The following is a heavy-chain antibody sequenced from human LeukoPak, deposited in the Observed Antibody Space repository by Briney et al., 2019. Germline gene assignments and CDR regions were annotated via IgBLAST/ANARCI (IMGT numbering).Heavy chain of an antibody. CDR2: IKQDGTEA. CDR3: AKDNSLAEYFLH. V-gene: IGHV3-7*05. Sequence: QAGGSLRLSCAASGFIFSSYLMTWVRQAPGKGLEWVANIKQDGTEAYYVDSLKGRFTISRDNAKNSLYLQLNSLRAEDTAVYYCAKDNSLAEYFLHWGQGTLVTVSS. J-gene: IGHJ1*01. CDR1: GFIFSSYL. D-gene: IGHD5-18*01.